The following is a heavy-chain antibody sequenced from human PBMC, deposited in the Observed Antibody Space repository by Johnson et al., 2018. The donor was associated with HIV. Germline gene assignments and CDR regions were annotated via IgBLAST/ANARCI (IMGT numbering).Heavy chain of an antibody. CDR1: GFTFGDYV. V-gene: IGHV3-49*03. D-gene: IGHD3-10*01. Sequence: VQLVESGGGLVQPGRSLRLSCAASGFTFGDYVMSWFRQAPGKGLEWVGLIRIKAYGGTTDYAAPVKGRFTISRDDSKNTLYLQMNSLKTEDTAVYYCTTDLIRRYYGSGLRDAFDIWGQGTMVTVSS. J-gene: IGHJ3*02. CDR3: TTDLIRRYYGSGLRDAFDI. CDR2: IRIKAYGGTT.